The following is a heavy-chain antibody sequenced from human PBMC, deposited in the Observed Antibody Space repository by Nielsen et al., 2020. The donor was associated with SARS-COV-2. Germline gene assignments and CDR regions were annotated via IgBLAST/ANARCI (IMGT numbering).Heavy chain of an antibody. D-gene: IGHD3-22*01. CDR2: IWYDGSNK. CDR3: ARVGSSSGYYFYYYYYMDV. J-gene: IGHJ6*03. Sequence: VRQAPGKGLKWVAVIWYDGSNKYYADSVKGRFTISRDNSKNTLYLQMNSLRAEDTAVYYCARVGSSSGYYFYYYYYMDVWGKGTTVTVSS. V-gene: IGHV3-33*01.